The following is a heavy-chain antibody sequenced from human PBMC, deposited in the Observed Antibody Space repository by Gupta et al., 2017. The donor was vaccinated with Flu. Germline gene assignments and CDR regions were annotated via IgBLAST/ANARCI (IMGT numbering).Heavy chain of an antibody. J-gene: IGHJ4*02. CDR3: AKDFDFGDGY. V-gene: IGHV3-74*01. CDR2: ISPDGALT. CDR1: GFTSGANW. Sequence: EVQLVESGGGLVQPGGSLRLSCADSGFTSGANWIHWVRQAPGKGLVWVSRISPDGALTGYADSVKGRFTISRDNAKNTVHLQMNTLTAEDTGLYYCAKDFDFGDGYWGQGTLVTVSS. D-gene: IGHD4-17*01.